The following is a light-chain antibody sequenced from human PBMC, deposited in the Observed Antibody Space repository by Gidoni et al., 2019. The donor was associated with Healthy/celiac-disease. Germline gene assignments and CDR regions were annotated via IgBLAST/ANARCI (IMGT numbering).Light chain of an antibody. CDR3: SSYTSSSTDWV. CDR2: DVS. V-gene: IGLV2-14*01. Sequence: QSALTQPASVSWSPGQSITISCTGTSSDVGGYNYVSWYQQHPGKAPKLMIYDVSNRPSGVSNRFSGSKSGNTASLTIAGLQAEDEADDYCSSYTSSSTDWVFGGGTKLTVL. CDR1: SSDVGGYNY. J-gene: IGLJ3*02.